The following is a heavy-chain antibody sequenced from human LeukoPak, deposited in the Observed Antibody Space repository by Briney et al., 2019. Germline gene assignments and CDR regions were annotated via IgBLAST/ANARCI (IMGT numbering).Heavy chain of an antibody. Sequence: GRSPRLSCAASGFTFSSFGKYWVRQAPGKGLEWVAVIWYDGSNKYYADSVKGRLTISRDNSKNTLYLQMNSLRAEDTAVYYCARDLNGDLFDYWGQGTLVTVSS. CDR3: ARDLNGDLFDY. CDR1: GFTFSSFG. J-gene: IGHJ4*02. CDR2: IWYDGSNK. V-gene: IGHV3-33*01. D-gene: IGHD4-17*01.